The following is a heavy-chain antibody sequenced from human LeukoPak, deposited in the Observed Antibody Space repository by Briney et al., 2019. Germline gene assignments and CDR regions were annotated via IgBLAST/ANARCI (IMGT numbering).Heavy chain of an antibody. Sequence: SETLSLTCTVSGGSITSNNYYWGWIRQPPGKGLEFIGSIYFGRTTYYTPSLKSRVTISIDTSTNQFSLKLSSVTAADTAVYYCARQESGSYYHWGQGTLVTVSS. J-gene: IGHJ5*02. CDR2: IYFGRTT. V-gene: IGHV4-39*01. D-gene: IGHD1-26*01. CDR1: GGSITSNNYY. CDR3: ARQESGSYYH.